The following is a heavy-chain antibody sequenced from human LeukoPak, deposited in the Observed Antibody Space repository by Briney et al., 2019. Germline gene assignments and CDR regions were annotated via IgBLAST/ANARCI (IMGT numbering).Heavy chain of an antibody. CDR2: ISGSGGST. D-gene: IGHD3-10*01. Sequence: PGGSLRLSCAASGFTFSSYAMSWVRQAPGKGLEWVSAISGSGGSTYYADSVKGRSTISRDNSKNTLYLQMNSLRAEDTAVYYCAKDDRGTITPYYFDYWGQGTLVTVSS. CDR1: GFTFSSYA. V-gene: IGHV3-23*01. CDR3: AKDDRGTITPYYFDY. J-gene: IGHJ4*02.